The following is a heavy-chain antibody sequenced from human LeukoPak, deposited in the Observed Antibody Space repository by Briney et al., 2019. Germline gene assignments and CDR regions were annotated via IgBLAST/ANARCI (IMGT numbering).Heavy chain of an antibody. CDR3: VRHLGANTWMGNWFDP. CDR2: IYFSGTT. J-gene: IGHJ5*02. V-gene: IGHV4-39*01. D-gene: IGHD1-1*01. CDR1: GGSISSGYS. Sequence: KPSETLSLTCTVSGGSISSGYSWGWIRQPPGKGLVWIGSIYFSGTTYYNPSLKSRVTISVDTSRNQFSLKLNSVTAADTAIYCVRHLGANTWMGNWFDPWGQGTLVTVSS.